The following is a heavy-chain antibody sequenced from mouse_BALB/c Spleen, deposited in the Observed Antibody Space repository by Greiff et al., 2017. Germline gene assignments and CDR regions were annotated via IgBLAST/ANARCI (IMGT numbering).Heavy chain of an antibody. CDR2: ISYSGST. CDR3: ARNMITTGFDY. Sequence: EVQLQQSGPGLVKPSQSLSLTCTVTGYSITSDYAWNWIRQFPGNKLEWMGYISYSGSTSYNPSLKSRISITRDTSKNQFFLQLNPVTTEDTATYYCARNMITTGFDYWGQGTTLTVSS. J-gene: IGHJ2*01. CDR1: GYSITSDYA. V-gene: IGHV3-2*02. D-gene: IGHD2-4*01.